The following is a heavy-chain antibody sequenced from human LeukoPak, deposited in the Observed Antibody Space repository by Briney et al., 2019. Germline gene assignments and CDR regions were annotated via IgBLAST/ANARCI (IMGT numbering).Heavy chain of an antibody. CDR1: GFTVSSNY. V-gene: IGHV3-53*01. Sequence: GGSLRLSCAASGFTVSSNYMSWVRQAPGKGLEWVSVLYSGGSTYYADSVKGRFTISRDNSKNTLYLQMNSLRVEDTAVYYCARDNDCTGGSCYTFDYWDQGTLVTVSS. CDR3: ARDNDCTGGSCYTFDY. D-gene: IGHD2-8*02. CDR2: LYSGGST. J-gene: IGHJ4*02.